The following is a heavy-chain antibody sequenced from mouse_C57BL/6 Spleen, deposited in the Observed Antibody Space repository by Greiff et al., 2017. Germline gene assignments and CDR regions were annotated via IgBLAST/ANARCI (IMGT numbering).Heavy chain of an antibody. CDR2: INPSTGGT. D-gene: IGHD6-1*01. J-gene: IGHJ4*01. CDR1: GYSFTVYY. V-gene: IGHV1-42*01. CDR3: ARLGSYYAMDY. Sequence: EVQLQQSGPELVKPGASVKISCKASGYSFTVYYMNWVKQSPEKSLEWIGEINPSTGGTTYNQKFKAKATLTVDKSSSTAYMQLKSLTSEDSAVYYCARLGSYYAMDYWGQGTSVTVSS.